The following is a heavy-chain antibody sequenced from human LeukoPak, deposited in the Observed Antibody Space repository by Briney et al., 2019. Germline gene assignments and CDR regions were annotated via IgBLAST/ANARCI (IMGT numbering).Heavy chain of an antibody. CDR3: ARGVVPAAFDY. V-gene: IGHV3-21*01. CDR2: ISSSSDHI. J-gene: IGHJ4*02. Sequence: PGGSLRLSCAASGSTFSSYSMNWVRQAPGKGLEWVSSISSSSDHIAYADSVKGRFTISRDNAKNALYLQVNSLRAEDTAVYYCARGVVPAAFDYWGQGTLVTDSS. D-gene: IGHD2-2*01. CDR1: GSTFSSYS.